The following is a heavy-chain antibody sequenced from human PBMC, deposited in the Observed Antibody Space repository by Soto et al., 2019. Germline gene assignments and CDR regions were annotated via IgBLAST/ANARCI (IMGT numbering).Heavy chain of an antibody. V-gene: IGHV1-3*01. Sequence: ASVKVSCKASGYSFTTYAIHWGRQAPGQRLEWMGWINAGNGNTKYSQRFQGRVTITTDTSASTAYMELSGLRSEDTAVYYCARDLVGLGGIAVSGTDYWGQGTLVTVSS. CDR3: ARDLVGLGGIAVSGTDY. CDR2: INAGNGNT. D-gene: IGHD6-19*01. CDR1: GYSFTTYA. J-gene: IGHJ4*02.